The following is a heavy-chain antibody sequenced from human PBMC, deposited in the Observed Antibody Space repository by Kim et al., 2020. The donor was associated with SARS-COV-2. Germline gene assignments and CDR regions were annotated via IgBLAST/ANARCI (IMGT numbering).Heavy chain of an antibody. CDR3: ARAVSGNYFDY. CDR2: IYHSGGT. Sequence: SETLSLTCSVSGGFISDFYWSWIRQPPGKGLEWLGYIYHSGGTNYNPSLWSRGTISVDTSKNQFSLKLSSVTAADTAIYYCARAVSGNYFDYWGQGALVT. J-gene: IGHJ4*02. CDR1: GGFISDFY. D-gene: IGHD6-19*01. V-gene: IGHV4-59*01.